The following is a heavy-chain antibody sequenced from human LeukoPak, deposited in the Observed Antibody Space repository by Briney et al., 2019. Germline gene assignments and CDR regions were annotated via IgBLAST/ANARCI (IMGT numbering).Heavy chain of an antibody. CDR1: GGSISSSSYY. CDR2: IYYSGST. CDR3: ARDPNRAYYYGSGIPLPSYFDY. V-gene: IGHV4-39*02. D-gene: IGHD3-10*01. J-gene: IGHJ4*02. Sequence: SETLSLTCTVSGGSISSSSYYWGWIRQPPGKGLEWIGSIYYSGSTYYNPSLKSRVTISVDTSKNQFSLKLSSVTAADTAVYYCARDPNRAYYYGSGIPLPSYFDYWGQGTLVTVSS.